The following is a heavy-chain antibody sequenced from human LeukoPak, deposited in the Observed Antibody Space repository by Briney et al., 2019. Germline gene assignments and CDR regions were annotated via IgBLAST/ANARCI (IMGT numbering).Heavy chain of an antibody. CDR1: GFTFSSYW. Sequence: GGSLRLSCAASGFTFSSYWMSWVRQAPGRGLEWVANIKQDGSEKYYVDSVKGRFTISRDNAKNSLYLQMNSLRAEDTAVYYCARRVAGYLGNWNDGRFDYWGQGTLVTVSS. J-gene: IGHJ4*02. D-gene: IGHD1-20*01. CDR2: IKQDGSEK. CDR3: ARRVAGYLGNWNDGRFDY. V-gene: IGHV3-7*03.